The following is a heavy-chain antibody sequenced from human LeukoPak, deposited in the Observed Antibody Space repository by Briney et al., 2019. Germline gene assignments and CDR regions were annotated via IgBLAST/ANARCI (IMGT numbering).Heavy chain of an antibody. V-gene: IGHV3-20*04. CDR1: GFTFDDHG. D-gene: IGHD2/OR15-2a*01. J-gene: IGHJ6*03. Sequence: PGGSLRLSCAASGFTFDDHGMSWVRQAPGKGLEWVSGINWNGGSTGYADSVKGRFTISRDNRENSLYLQMNSLRPEDTALYYCAKDRAARGRGNYFYMDVWGKGTTVTVSS. CDR2: INWNGGST. CDR3: AKDRAARGRGNYFYMDV.